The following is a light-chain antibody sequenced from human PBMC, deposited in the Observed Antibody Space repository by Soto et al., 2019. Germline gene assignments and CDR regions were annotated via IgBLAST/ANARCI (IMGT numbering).Light chain of an antibody. CDR3: QQYNSYPWT. J-gene: IGKJ1*01. CDR1: QSISSW. CDR2: DAS. V-gene: IGKV1-5*01. Sequence: DIQMTQSPSTLSASVGDRVTMTCRASQSISSWLAWYQQKPGKAPKLLIYDASSLESGVPSRFSGSESGTEFTLTISSLQPDDFATYYCQQYNSYPWTFGQGTKVDI.